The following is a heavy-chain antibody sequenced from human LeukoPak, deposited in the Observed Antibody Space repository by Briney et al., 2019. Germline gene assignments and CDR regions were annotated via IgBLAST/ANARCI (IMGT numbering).Heavy chain of an antibody. CDR3: ARGPSARFFGVAKGAFDI. J-gene: IGHJ3*02. Sequence: GGSLRLSCAASTFTFSSYAMHWVRQGPGKGLEWVTVISNDGSNKYYADSVKGRFTISRDNSKNTLDLQVNSLRAEDTAVYYCARGPSARFFGVAKGAFDIWGQGTMVTVSS. CDR1: TFTFSSYA. D-gene: IGHD3-3*01. CDR2: ISNDGSNK. V-gene: IGHV3-30*04.